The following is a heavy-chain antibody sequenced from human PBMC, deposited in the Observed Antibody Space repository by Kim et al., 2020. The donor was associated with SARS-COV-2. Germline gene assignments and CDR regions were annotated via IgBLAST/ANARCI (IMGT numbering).Heavy chain of an antibody. CDR2: IYHSGST. Sequence: SETLSLTCAVYGGSFSGYYWSWIRQPPGKGLEWIGEIYHSGSTNYNPSLKSRVIISVDTSKNQFSLKLSSITTADTAVYYCAKRLGGSRGAFWFLDFWGR. J-gene: IGHJ2*01. D-gene: IGHD3-16*01. CDR1: GGSFSGYY. CDR3: AKRLGGSRGAFWFLDF. V-gene: IGHV4-34*01.